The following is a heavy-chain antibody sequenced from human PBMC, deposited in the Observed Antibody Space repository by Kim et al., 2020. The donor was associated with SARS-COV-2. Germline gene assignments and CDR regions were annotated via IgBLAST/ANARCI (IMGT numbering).Heavy chain of an antibody. J-gene: IGHJ4*02. Sequence: NHAASGKGRFTITRDNAKNSLYLQMNSRRAEDTAVYYCARLHTWNPCYVDYWGQGTLVTVSS. V-gene: IGHV3-11*06. D-gene: IGHD1-1*01. CDR3: ARLHTWNPCYVDY.